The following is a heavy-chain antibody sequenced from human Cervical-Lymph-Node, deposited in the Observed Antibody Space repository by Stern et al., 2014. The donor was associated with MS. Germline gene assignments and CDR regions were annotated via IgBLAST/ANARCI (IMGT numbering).Heavy chain of an antibody. J-gene: IGHJ6*02. D-gene: IGHD1-26*01. CDR1: GGTFSSYA. CDR2: ILPIFGTA. V-gene: IGHV1-69*01. Sequence: VQLVESGAEVKKPGSSVKGSCKASGGTFSSYAISWVRQAPGQGLEWVGGILPIFGTANYAQEFQGRVTITADESTSTAYMELSSLRSEDTAVYYCSRGELKEGLVRGMDVWGQGTTVTVSS. CDR3: SRGELKEGLVRGMDV.